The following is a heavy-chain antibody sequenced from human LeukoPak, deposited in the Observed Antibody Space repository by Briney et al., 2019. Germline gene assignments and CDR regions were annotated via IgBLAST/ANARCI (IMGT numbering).Heavy chain of an antibody. D-gene: IGHD5-12*01. CDR2: INHSGST. CDR3: ARDGLRFSFFDP. Sequence: PSETLSLTCTVSGGSMSSYYWSWIRQPPGKGLEWIGEINHSGSTNYNPSLKSRVTISVDTSKNQFSLKLSSVIAADTAVYYCARDGLRFSFFDPWGQGTLVTVSS. V-gene: IGHV4-34*01. J-gene: IGHJ5*02. CDR1: GGSMSSYY.